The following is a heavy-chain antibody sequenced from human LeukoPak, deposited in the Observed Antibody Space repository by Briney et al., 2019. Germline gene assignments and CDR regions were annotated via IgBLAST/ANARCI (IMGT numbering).Heavy chain of an antibody. D-gene: IGHD1-26*01. Sequence: PGGSLRFSCAASGFTFSSSAMGWVGQVPGKGLEWVSGISASGGSTYYADSVRGRFTISRDNSKDTLYVQMNSLRDEHTAVYYCAEGRRWESPHYLDSWGQGTLVTVSS. J-gene: IGHJ4*02. CDR1: GFTFSSSA. CDR3: AEGRRWESPHYLDS. CDR2: ISASGGST. V-gene: IGHV3-23*01.